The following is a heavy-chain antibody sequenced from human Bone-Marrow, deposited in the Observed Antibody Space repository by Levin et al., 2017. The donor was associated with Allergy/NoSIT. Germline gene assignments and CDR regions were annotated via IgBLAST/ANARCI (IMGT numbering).Heavy chain of an antibody. CDR3: ATSGISIFGVITFPPALDF. J-gene: IGHJ4*02. V-gene: IGHV1-24*01. Sequence: ASVKVSCKVSGYTLTELSMHWVRQAPGKGLEWMGGFDPEDGEIIYAENLQGRVTMTEDSSTDTAYMELSSLRSEDTADYYCATSGISIFGVITFPPALDFWGQGTLVTVS. D-gene: IGHD3-3*01. CDR2: FDPEDGEI. CDR1: GYTLTELS.